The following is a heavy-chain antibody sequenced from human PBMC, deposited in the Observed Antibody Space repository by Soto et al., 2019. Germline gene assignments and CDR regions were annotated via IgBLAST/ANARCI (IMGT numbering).Heavy chain of an antibody. CDR2: ISYDGSNK. V-gene: IGHV3-30*18. CDR1: GFTFSSYG. D-gene: IGHD3-10*01. CDR3: AKDRGMVRGVISY. Sequence: QVQLVESGGGGVQPGRSLRLSCAASGFTFSSYGMHWVRQAPGKGLEWVAVISYDGSNKYYADSVKGRFTISRDNSKNTLYLQMNSLRAEDTAVYYCAKDRGMVRGVISYWGQGTLVTVSS. J-gene: IGHJ4*02.